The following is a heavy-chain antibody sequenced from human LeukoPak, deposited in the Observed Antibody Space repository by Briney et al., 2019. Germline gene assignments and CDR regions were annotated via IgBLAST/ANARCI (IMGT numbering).Heavy chain of an antibody. CDR2: INQDGSEK. D-gene: IGHD2-15*01. CDR3: ARAREAPANVFPDH. J-gene: IGHJ4*02. Sequence: PGWSLTLSCAASGFTFSRYWMTWVRQSPGKGLEWVANINQDGSEKYYGDSVTGRFTISRDNAENSLFLQMNSLRAGDTGVYYCARAREAPANVFPDHWGQGVVVTVSS. V-gene: IGHV3-7*01. CDR1: GFTFSRYW.